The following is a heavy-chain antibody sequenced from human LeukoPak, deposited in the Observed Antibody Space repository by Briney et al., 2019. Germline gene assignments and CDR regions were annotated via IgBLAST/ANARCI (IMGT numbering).Heavy chain of an antibody. CDR3: VKEGYTTPFVTALDF. V-gene: IGHV3-7*03. CDR1: GFTFSSYW. J-gene: IGHJ4*02. D-gene: IGHD2-21*02. Sequence: GGSLRLSCAASGFTFSSYWMSWVRQAPGKGLEWVANIKQDGSEKYYVDSVKGRFTISRDNAKNSLYLQMNSLRAEDAAIYYCVKEGYTTPFVTALDFWGQGTLVTVSS. CDR2: IKQDGSEK.